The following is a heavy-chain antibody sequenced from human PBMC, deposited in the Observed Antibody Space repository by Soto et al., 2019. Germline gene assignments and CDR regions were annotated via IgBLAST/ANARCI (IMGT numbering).Heavy chain of an antibody. D-gene: IGHD2-15*01. CDR3: ARDSWVGFDY. Sequence: EVQLVESGGGWIQPGGSLRLSCAVSGFTVSSNYMSWVRQAPGKGLEWVPVIYSGGTTYYADSVKGRFTISRDNSENTLYLQMNSLRAEDTAVYYCARDSWVGFDYWGQGTLVTVSS. V-gene: IGHV3-53*01. CDR1: GFTVSSNY. J-gene: IGHJ4*02. CDR2: IYSGGTT.